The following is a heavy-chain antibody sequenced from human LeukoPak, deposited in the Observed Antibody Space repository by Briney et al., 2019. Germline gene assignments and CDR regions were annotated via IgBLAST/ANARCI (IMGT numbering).Heavy chain of an antibody. J-gene: IGHJ4*02. CDR3: ARGTYYDILTARWYFDY. CDR2: INHSEST. CDR1: GGSFNGYY. Sequence: SETLSLTCAVYGGSFNGYYWSWIRQPPGKGLEWIGEINHSESTNYNPSLKSRVTISVDTSKNQFSLKLSSVTAADTAVYYCARGTYYDILTARWYFDYWGQGTLVTVSS. D-gene: IGHD3-9*01. V-gene: IGHV4-34*01.